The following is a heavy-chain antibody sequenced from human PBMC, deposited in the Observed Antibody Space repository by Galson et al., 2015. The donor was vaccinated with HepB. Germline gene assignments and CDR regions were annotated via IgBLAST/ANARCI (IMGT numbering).Heavy chain of an antibody. V-gene: IGHV3-30*18. Sequence: SLRLSCAASGFTFSSYGMHWVRQAPGKGLEWVAVISYDGSNKYHADSVKGRFTISRDNSKNTLYLQMNSLRAEDTAVYYCAKDLEYSSPFDYWGQGTLVTVSS. CDR3: AKDLEYSSPFDY. CDR2: ISYDGSNK. J-gene: IGHJ4*02. D-gene: IGHD6-6*01. CDR1: GFTFSSYG.